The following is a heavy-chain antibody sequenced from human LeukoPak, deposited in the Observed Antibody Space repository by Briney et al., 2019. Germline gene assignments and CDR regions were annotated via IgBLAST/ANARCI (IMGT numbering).Heavy chain of an antibody. Sequence: GASVKVSCKASGYTFTGYYMHWVRQAPGQGLEWMGWINPNSGGTNYAQKFQGRVTMTRDTSISTAYMELSRLRSDDTAVYYCARDAYYYGSGSYYPLDYWGQGTLVTVSS. V-gene: IGHV1-2*02. CDR2: INPNSGGT. D-gene: IGHD3-10*01. J-gene: IGHJ4*02. CDR1: GYTFTGYY. CDR3: ARDAYYYGSGSYYPLDY.